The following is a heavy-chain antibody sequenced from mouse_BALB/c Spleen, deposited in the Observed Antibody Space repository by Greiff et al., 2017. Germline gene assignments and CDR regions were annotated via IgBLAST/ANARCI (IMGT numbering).Heavy chain of an antibody. D-gene: IGHD1-1*02. Sequence: VQLKESGPELVKPGASVKISCKASGYTFTDYNMHWVKQSHGKSLEWIGYIYPYNGGTGYNQKFKSKATLTVDNSSSTAYMELRSLTSEDSAVYYCARNYRYWYFDVWGAGTTVTVSS. V-gene: IGHV1S29*02. J-gene: IGHJ1*01. CDR3: ARNYRYWYFDV. CDR1: GYTFTDYN. CDR2: IYPYNGGT.